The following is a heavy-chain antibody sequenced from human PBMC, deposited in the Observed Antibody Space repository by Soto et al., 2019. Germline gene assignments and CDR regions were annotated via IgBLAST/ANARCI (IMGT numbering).Heavy chain of an antibody. CDR2: FDPEDGET. D-gene: IGHD1-26*01. CDR3: ATDQRSGGSYKLYYYYMDV. Sequence: GASVEICRALSRYTLYKLVVDGVRQNPGKGLEWMGGFDPEDGETIYAQKFQGRVTMTEDTSTDTAYMELSSLRSEGTAVYYCATDQRSGGSYKLYYYYMDVWGKGTTVTVSS. V-gene: IGHV1-24*01. CDR1: RYTLYKLV. J-gene: IGHJ6*03.